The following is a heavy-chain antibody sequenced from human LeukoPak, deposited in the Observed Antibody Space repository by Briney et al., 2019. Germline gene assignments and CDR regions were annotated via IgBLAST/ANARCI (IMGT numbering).Heavy chain of an antibody. CDR2: IKQDGSEK. CDR3: ARDLGDAWFGELFYYYYGMDV. J-gene: IGHJ6*02. V-gene: IGHV3-7*01. CDR1: GFTFSSYW. D-gene: IGHD3-10*01. Sequence: GGSLRLSCAASGFTFSSYWMSWVRQAPGKGLEWVANIKQDGSEKYYVDSVKGRFTISRDNAKNSLYLQMNSLRAEDTAVYCCARDLGDAWFGELFYYYYGMDVWGQGTTVTVSS.